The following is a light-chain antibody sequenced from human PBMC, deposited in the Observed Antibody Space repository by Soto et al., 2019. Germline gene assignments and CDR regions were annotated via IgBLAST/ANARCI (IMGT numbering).Light chain of an antibody. CDR1: QSVSSY. Sequence: EIVLTQSPATLPLSPGERATLSCRASQSVSSYLAWYQQKPGQAPRLLIYDASNRATGIPARFSGSGSGTDFTLTISSLEPEDFAVYYCQQRSNWPGTFGQGTKV. CDR3: QQRSNWPGT. CDR2: DAS. V-gene: IGKV3-11*01. J-gene: IGKJ1*01.